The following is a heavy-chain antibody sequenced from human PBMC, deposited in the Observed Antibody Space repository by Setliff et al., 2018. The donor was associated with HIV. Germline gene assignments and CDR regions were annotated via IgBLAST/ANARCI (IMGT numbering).Heavy chain of an antibody. D-gene: IGHD6-19*01. CDR1: GDTFDSLS. CDR2: IIPIYGST. Sequence: VASVKVSCKASGDTFDSLSISWVRQAPGQGLEWMGRIIPIYGSTNYAQRFQGRVTITADKSTNTAYMELSSLKSEDTAIYYCATGGVIVPAGYSWGQGTLVTVSS. CDR3: ATGGVIVPAGYS. J-gene: IGHJ4*02. V-gene: IGHV1-69*06.